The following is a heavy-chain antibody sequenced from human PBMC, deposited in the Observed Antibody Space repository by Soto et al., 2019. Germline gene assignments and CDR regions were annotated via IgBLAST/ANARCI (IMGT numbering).Heavy chain of an antibody. CDR2: TYYRSKWYN. CDR1: GDSVSSHGIA. D-gene: IGHD6-13*01. Sequence: QVQLQQSGPGLVKPSPTLSLTCAISGDSVSSHGIAWHWIRQSPSRGLEWLGRTYYRSKWYNDYAVSMTSRITSNPDTSKNQFPLQLNSVNPADTAVYYCARESARQQLAYYFDSWGQGTLVTVSS. V-gene: IGHV6-1*01. CDR3: ARESARQQLAYYFDS. J-gene: IGHJ4*02.